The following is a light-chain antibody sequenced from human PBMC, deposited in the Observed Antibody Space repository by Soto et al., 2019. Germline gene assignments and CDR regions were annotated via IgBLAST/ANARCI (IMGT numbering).Light chain of an antibody. CDR1: SSNIGSNY. CDR3: ATWDDSLNVV. Sequence: QPVLTQPPSASGTPGQRVTISCSGSSSNIGSNYVYWYHQLPGTAPKLVIYRNNQRPSGVPDRISGSKSGTSASLAISGLRSEDEADYYCATWDDSLNVVFGGGTKLTVL. V-gene: IGLV1-47*01. CDR2: RNN. J-gene: IGLJ3*02.